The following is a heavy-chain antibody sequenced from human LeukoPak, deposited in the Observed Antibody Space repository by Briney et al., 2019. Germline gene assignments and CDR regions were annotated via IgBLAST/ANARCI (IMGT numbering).Heavy chain of an antibody. CDR1: GFTFSSYS. Sequence: GGSLRLSCAASGFTFSSYSMNWVRQAPGKGLEWVSYISSSSSPIYYADSVKGRFTISRDNAKNSLYLQMNSLRAEDTAVYYCAREGLQATVITQFDYWGQGTLVTVSS. D-gene: IGHD4-17*01. CDR3: AREGLQATVITQFDY. CDR2: ISSSSSPI. J-gene: IGHJ4*02. V-gene: IGHV3-48*01.